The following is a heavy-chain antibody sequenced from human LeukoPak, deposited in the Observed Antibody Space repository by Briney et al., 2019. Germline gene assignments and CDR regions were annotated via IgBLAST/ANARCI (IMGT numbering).Heavy chain of an antibody. CDR1: GGSISSYY. J-gene: IGHJ3*02. V-gene: IGHV4-59*01. D-gene: IGHD2-15*01. CDR2: IYYSGST. CDR3: ARGFPTPGASDI. Sequence: SETLSLTCTVSGGSISSYYWSWIRQPPGKGLEWIGYIYYSGSTNYNPSLKSRVTISVDTSKNQFSLKLSSVTAADTAVYYCARGFPTPGASDIWGQGTMVTVSS.